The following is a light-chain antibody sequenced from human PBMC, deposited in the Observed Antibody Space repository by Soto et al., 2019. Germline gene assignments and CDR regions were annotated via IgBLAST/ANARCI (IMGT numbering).Light chain of an antibody. CDR3: QQSYSTLRT. CDR1: QRISSY. J-gene: IGKJ2*01. CDR2: AAS. Sequence: DIQMTQSPSSLSASVGDRFTITCRASQRISSYLNWYKQKPGKAPKLLIYAASSLQSGVPSRFSGSGSRTVFTLTISNLQLEDFATYAYQQSYSTLRTFGQVTKLEIK. V-gene: IGKV1-39*01.